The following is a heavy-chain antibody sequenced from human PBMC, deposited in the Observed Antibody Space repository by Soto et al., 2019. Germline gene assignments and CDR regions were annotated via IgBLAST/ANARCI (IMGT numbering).Heavy chain of an antibody. V-gene: IGHV3-23*01. D-gene: IGHD3-16*01. Sequence: VGSLRLSCAASGFTFSNYVMSWVRQAPGKGLEWVSGISSSGGTTYYADSVKGRFTISRDNSKNTLYVQMNSLRAEDTAVYYCAKELRALWDYWGQGTLVTVSS. CDR2: ISSSGGTT. CDR1: GFTFSNYV. J-gene: IGHJ4*02. CDR3: AKELRALWDY.